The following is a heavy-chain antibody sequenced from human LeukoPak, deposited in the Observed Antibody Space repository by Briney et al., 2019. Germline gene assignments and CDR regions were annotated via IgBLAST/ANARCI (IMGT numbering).Heavy chain of an antibody. D-gene: IGHD3-10*01. CDR3: ARVLWFGESYFDY. CDR1: GGSFSGYY. CDR2: INHSGST. Sequence: PSETLSLTCAVYGGSFSGYYWSWIRQPPGKGLEWIGEINHSGSTNYNPSLKSRVTISVDTSKNQFSLKLSSVTAADTAVYYCARVLWFGESYFDYWGQGTLVTVSS. J-gene: IGHJ4*02. V-gene: IGHV4-34*01.